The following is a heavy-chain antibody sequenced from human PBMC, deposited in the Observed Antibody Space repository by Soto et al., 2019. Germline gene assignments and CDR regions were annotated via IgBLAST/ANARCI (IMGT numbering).Heavy chain of an antibody. J-gene: IGHJ4*02. CDR3: AKDSSLGYDYVWGSYRYHYFDY. V-gene: IGHV3-23*01. CDR2: ISGSGGST. Sequence: EVQLLESGGGLVQPGGSLRLSCAASGFTFSSYAMSWVRQAPGKGLEWVSAISGSGGSTYYADSVKGRFTISRDNSKNTLYLPMNSLRAEDTAVYYCAKDSSLGYDYVWGSYRYHYFDYWGQGTLVTVSS. D-gene: IGHD3-16*02. CDR1: GFTFSSYA.